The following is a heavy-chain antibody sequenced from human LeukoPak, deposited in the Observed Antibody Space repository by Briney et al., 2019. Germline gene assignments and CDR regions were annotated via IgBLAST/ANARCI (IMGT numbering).Heavy chain of an antibody. Sequence: GGSLRLSCAASGFTFDGYAMHWVRHAPGKGLEWVSGISWNSGSIGNADSVKGRFTISRDNSKNTLYLQMNSLRAEDTAVYYCAKDLDAFDIWGQGTMVTVSS. CDR2: ISWNSGSI. J-gene: IGHJ3*02. CDR3: AKDLDAFDI. CDR1: GFTFDGYA. V-gene: IGHV3-9*01.